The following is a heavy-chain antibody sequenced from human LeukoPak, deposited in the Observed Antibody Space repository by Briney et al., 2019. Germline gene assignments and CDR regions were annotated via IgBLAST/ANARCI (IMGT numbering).Heavy chain of an antibody. CDR2: ISGSGSDT. J-gene: IGHJ4*02. Sequence: GGSLRLSCAASGFTFSRNAMIWVRQAPGKGLEWVSAISGSGSDTYYADSVKGRFTISRDNSKNTLYLQMNSLRAEDTAVYYCAKDKGGIAVAGNFDYWGQGTLVTVSS. D-gene: IGHD6-19*01. CDR3: AKDKGGIAVAGNFDY. CDR1: GFTFSRNA. V-gene: IGHV3-23*01.